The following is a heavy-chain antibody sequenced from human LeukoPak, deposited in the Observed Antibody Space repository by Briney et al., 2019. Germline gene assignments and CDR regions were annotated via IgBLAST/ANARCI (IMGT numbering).Heavy chain of an antibody. D-gene: IGHD3-22*01. CDR2: ISSSSSFR. CDR3: ARESSGYFY. Sequence: GGSLRLSCAASGFTFSDYYITWIRQAPGKGLEWVSSISSSSSFRYYADSVKGRFTISRDNAKNSLYPQMNSLRAEDTAVYYCARESSGYFYWGQGTLVTVSS. CDR1: GFTFSDYY. V-gene: IGHV3-11*06. J-gene: IGHJ4*02.